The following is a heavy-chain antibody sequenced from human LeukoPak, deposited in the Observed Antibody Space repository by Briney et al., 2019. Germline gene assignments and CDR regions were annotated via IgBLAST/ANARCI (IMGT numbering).Heavy chain of an antibody. J-gene: IGHJ4*02. CDR2: IKSKTDGGTT. V-gene: IGHV3-15*01. D-gene: IGHD6-6*01. CDR1: GFTFSNAW. Sequence: GGSLRLSCAASGFTFSNAWMSWVRQAPGKGLEWVGRIKSKTDGGTTDYAAPVKGRFTISRDDSKNTLYLQMNSLKTEDTAVYYCAKVSSHHSSSALYWGQGTLVTVSS. CDR3: AKVSSHHSSSALY.